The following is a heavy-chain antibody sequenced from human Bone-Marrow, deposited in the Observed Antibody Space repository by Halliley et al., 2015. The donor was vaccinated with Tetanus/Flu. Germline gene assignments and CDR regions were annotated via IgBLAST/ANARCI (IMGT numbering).Heavy chain of an antibody. CDR3: ARSYPFVGPTFY. V-gene: IGHV4-30-4*01. D-gene: IGHD2-21*01. Sequence: KCVEWFGYVYYRGRAYYTPSPESRATTSADPSKNQVSLKCNSLPAADTAVYYCARSYPFVGPTFYWGQGTLVTVSS. CDR2: VYYRGRA. J-gene: IGHJ4*02.